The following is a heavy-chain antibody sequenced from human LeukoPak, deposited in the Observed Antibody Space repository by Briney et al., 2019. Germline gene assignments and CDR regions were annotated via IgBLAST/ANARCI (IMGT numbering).Heavy chain of an antibody. CDR1: GASISSYY. D-gene: IGHD3-10*01. CDR3: ARAGAWQIDP. Sequence: SETLSLTCTVSGASISSYYWSWLRQPPGKGLEWIGHIFYTGSSNYNPSLKSRVTISLDRSKNQFSLRLTSVTAADTAVYHCARAGAWQIDPWGQGTLVTVSS. J-gene: IGHJ5*02. V-gene: IGHV4-59*01. CDR2: IFYTGSS.